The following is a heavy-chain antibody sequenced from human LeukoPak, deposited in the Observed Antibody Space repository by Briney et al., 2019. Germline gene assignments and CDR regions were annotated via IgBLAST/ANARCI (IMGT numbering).Heavy chain of an antibody. CDR1: GYTFTSYD. J-gene: IGHJ4*02. D-gene: IGHD5-12*01. V-gene: IGHV1-8*03. CDR2: MNPNSGNT. CDR3: ASGKYSGYDEFDY. Sequence: ASVKVSCKASGYTFTSYDINWVRQATGQGLEWMGWMNPNSGNTGYAQKFQGRVTITRNTSISTAYMELSSLRSEDTAVYYCASGKYSGYDEFDYWGQGTLVTVSS.